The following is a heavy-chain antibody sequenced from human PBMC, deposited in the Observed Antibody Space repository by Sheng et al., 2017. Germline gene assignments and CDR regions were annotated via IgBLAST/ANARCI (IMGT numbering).Heavy chain of an antibody. J-gene: IGHJ2*01. CDR1: GGSISSGSYY. Sequence: QVQLQESGPGLVKPSQTLSLTCTVSGGSISSGSYYWSWIRQPAGKGLEWIGRIYTSGSTNYNPSLKSRVTISVDTSKNQFSLKLSSVTAADTAVYYCARVWKLTMPDWYFDLWGRGTLVTVSS. CDR2: IYTSGST. V-gene: IGHV4-61*02. D-gene: IGHD3-10*01. CDR3: ARVWKLTMPDWYFDL.